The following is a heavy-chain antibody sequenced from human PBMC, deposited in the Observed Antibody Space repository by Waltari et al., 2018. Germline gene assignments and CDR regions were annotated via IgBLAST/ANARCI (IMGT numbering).Heavy chain of an antibody. CDR3: ARQYSSATGVDY. D-gene: IGHD6-19*01. J-gene: IGHJ4*02. V-gene: IGHV1-46*01. Sequence: QVQLVQSGAEVKKPGASVKVSCKASGYTFTAYFIIWVQQAPGQGLEWMGIIHPRGTGVTTYAQNFQGRLTVTRDTSTGTVYMDLGSLRSEDTAMYYCARQYSSATGVDYWGQGTLVTVSS. CDR1: GYTFTAYF. CDR2: IHPRGTGVT.